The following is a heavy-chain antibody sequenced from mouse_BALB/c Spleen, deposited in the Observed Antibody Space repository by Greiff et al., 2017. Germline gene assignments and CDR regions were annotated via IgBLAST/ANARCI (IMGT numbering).Heavy chain of an antibody. CDR3: ARGDYADY. CDR2: INPGSGGT. D-gene: IGHD2-4*01. V-gene: IGHV1-54*01. J-gene: IGHJ2*01. CDR1: GYAFTNYL. Sequence: QVQLQQSGAELVRPGTSVKVSCKASGYAFTNYLIEWVKQRPGQGLEWIGVINPGSGGTNYNEKFKGKATLTADKSSSTAYMQLSSLTSDDSAVYFCARGDYADYWGQGTTLTVSS.